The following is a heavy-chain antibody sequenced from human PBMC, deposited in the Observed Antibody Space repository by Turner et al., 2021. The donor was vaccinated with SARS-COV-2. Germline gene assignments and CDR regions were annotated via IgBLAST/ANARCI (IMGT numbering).Heavy chain of an antibody. J-gene: IGHJ4*02. CDR3: ARGEVGYCSGGRCYSGSY. CDR1: GGPFSSYA. Sequence: QVQLVQSGAEVKKPGSSVKVSCKASGGPFSSYAISWVRPAPGQGLKGMGGIIPILGTANYEQKFQGRVTISTDESTSTAYMELSSLRSEDTAVYYWARGEVGYCSGGRCYSGSYWGQGTLVTVSS. CDR2: IIPILGTA. D-gene: IGHD2-15*01. V-gene: IGHV1-69*01.